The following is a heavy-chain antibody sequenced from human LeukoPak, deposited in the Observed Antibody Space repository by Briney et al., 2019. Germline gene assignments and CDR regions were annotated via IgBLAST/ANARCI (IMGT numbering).Heavy chain of an antibody. CDR2: INPNSGGT. V-gene: IGHV1-2*02. CDR1: GYTFTGYY. Sequence: ASVKVSCKASGYTFTGYYMHWVRQAPGQGLEWMGWINPNSGGTNYAQKFQGRVTMTRDTSISTAYMELSRLRSDDTAVYYCARDIVGASTEFDYWGQGTLVTVSS. D-gene: IGHD1-26*01. J-gene: IGHJ4*02. CDR3: ARDIVGASTEFDY.